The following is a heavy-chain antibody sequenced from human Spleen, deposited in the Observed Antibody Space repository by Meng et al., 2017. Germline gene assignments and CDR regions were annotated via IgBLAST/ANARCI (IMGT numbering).Heavy chain of an antibody. CDR1: GGTFSSHT. CDR3: ARVTGSMGGGGFDP. Sequence: SVKVSCKASGGTFSSHTISWVRQAPRQGLEWMGRIIPILGIANYAQKFQGRVTITADKSTSTAYMELSSLRSEDTAVYYCARVTGSMGGGGFDPWGQGTLVTVSS. V-gene: IGHV1-69*02. D-gene: IGHD2-15*01. CDR2: IIPILGIA. J-gene: IGHJ5*02.